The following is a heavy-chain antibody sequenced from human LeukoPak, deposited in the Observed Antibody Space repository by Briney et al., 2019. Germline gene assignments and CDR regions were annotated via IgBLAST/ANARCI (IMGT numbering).Heavy chain of an antibody. V-gene: IGHV3-21*01. CDR3: ARDRGSTEFDY. D-gene: IGHD1-26*01. J-gene: IGHJ4*02. CDR2: ITSSRIYI. CDR1: GFTFSTYS. Sequence: GGSLRLSCAASGFTFSTYSMNWVRQAPGKGLEWVSSITSSRIYIYYADSVKGRFTISRDNAKNTVYLQMNSLRAEDTAVYFCARDRGSTEFDYWGQGTLVTVSS.